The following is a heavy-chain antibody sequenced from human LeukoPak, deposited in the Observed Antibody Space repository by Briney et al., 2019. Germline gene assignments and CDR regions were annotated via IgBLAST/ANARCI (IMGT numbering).Heavy chain of an antibody. J-gene: IGHJ4*02. D-gene: IGHD3-10*01. CDR2: INPNSGGT. V-gene: IGHV1-2*02. Sequence: ASVKVSCKASGYTFTGYYMHWVRQAPGQGLEWMGWINPNSGGTNYAQKFQGRVTMTRDTSISTAYMELSRLRSDDTAVYYCARDRYYYGSGSPSEFDYWGQGTLVTVSS. CDR1: GYTFTGYY. CDR3: ARDRYYYGSGSPSEFDY.